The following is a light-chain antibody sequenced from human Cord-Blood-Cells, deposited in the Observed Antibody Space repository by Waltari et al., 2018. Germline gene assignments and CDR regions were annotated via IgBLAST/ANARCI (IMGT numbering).Light chain of an antibody. CDR2: QDS. Sequence: SYELTQPPSVSVSPGQTASITCPGDKLVGKYACWYQQNPGQSPVLVIYQDSKRPSGIPERFSGSNSGNTATLTISGTQAMDEADYYCQAWDSSTHVVFGGGTKLTVL. CDR1: KLVGKY. V-gene: IGLV3-1*01. CDR3: QAWDSSTHVV. J-gene: IGLJ2*01.